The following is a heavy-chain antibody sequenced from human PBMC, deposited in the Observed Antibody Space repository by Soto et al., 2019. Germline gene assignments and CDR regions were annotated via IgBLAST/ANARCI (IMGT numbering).Heavy chain of an antibody. CDR1: GYTFSDYN. CDR3: ARDRSGWYDF. J-gene: IGHJ4*02. Sequence: QVQLVQSGAEVKKPGASVRVSCKSSGYTFSDYNVHWVRQAPGQGLEWLGWIFPQSGATKYAQRLQGRVTMTRDTSISAVYMEVSGLRSDDSAVFYCARDRSGWYDFWGQGTLVTVSA. V-gene: IGHV1-2*02. D-gene: IGHD6-19*01. CDR2: IFPQSGAT.